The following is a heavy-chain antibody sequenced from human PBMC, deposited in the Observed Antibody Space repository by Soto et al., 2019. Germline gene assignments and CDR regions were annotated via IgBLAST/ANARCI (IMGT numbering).Heavy chain of an antibody. V-gene: IGHV3-30*18. J-gene: IGHJ4*02. Sequence: QVQLVESGGGVVQPGRSLRLSCAASGFTFSSYGMHWVRQAPGKGLEWVAVISYDGSNKYYADSVKGRFTISRDNSKNTLYLQMNSLRAEDTAVYYCAKPAYDFWSGYPDYWGQGTLVTVSS. CDR1: GFTFSSYG. D-gene: IGHD3-3*01. CDR3: AKPAYDFWSGYPDY. CDR2: ISYDGSNK.